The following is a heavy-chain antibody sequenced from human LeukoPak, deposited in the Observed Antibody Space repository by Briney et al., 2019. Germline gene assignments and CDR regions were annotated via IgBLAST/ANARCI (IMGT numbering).Heavy chain of an antibody. V-gene: IGHV3-30*02. CDR1: GFIFSNFG. D-gene: IGHD5-12*01. Sequence: GGSLRLSCEASGFIFSNFGMHWVRQAPGKGLEWVAFTRYDGAKKYYGDSVRGRFTISKDNSKNTVHLEMNSLRPEDTAVFYCARDSGYNAFDIWGQGTMVTVSS. CDR3: ARDSGYNAFDI. J-gene: IGHJ3*02. CDR2: TRYDGAKK.